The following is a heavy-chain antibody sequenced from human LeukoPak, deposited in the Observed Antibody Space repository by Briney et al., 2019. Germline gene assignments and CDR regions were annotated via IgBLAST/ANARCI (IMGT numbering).Heavy chain of an antibody. CDR1: GGSFSGYY. Sequence: SGTLSLTCVVYGGSFSGYYWTWIRQPPGKGLEWIGEINHSGRSNYNPSLKSRVVTSVDTSKNQFSLNLSSVTAADTAVYYCARERQGITMIDWGQGTLVTVSP. J-gene: IGHJ4*02. CDR3: ARERQGITMID. D-gene: IGHD3-22*01. CDR2: INHSGRS. V-gene: IGHV4-34*01.